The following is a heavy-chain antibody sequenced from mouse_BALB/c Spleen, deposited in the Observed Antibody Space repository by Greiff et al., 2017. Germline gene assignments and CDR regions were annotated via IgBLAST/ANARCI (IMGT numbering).Heavy chain of an antibody. J-gene: IGHJ4*01. D-gene: IGHD1-1*02. V-gene: IGHV1S127*01. Sequence: VQRVESGPELVKPGASVKMSCKASGYTFTSYWMHWVKQRPGQGLEWIGVIDPSDSYTSYNQKFKGKATLTVDTSSSTAYMQLSSLTSEDSAVYYCTGGGDYYAMDYWGQGTSVTVSS. CDR3: TGGGDYYAMDY. CDR2: IDPSDSYT. CDR1: GYTFTSYW.